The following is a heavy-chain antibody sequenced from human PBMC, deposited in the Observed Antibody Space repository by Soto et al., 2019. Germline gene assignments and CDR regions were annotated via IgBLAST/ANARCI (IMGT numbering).Heavy chain of an antibody. CDR3: VRAPLYSTSPKNAFDI. Sequence: QVQLVQSGPEVKKPGASVKVSCKASGYTFTSYGISWVRQAPGQGLEWMGWISTYNGNPNYVQKLQGRVTMTTVTSTSTAYMELGSVRSDDTAVVYCVRAPLYSTSPKNAFDIWGQGTVVTVSS. V-gene: IGHV1-18*01. J-gene: IGHJ3*02. D-gene: IGHD6-6*01. CDR1: GYTFTSYG. CDR2: ISTYNGNP.